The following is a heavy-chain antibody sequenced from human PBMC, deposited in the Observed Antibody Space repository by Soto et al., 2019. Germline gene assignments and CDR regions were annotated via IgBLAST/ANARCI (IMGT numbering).Heavy chain of an antibody. D-gene: IGHD1-1*01. CDR2: IKSKANGETT. Sequence: LRLSCAASGFTFSIAWMSWVRQAPGKGLEWVGRIKSKANGETTDYAAPVKGRFTISRDDSKNTLYLQMNTLKTDDTAVYYCTKDDPINLSWGQGTLVTVSS. CDR1: GFTFSIAW. V-gene: IGHV3-15*01. J-gene: IGHJ5*02. CDR3: TKDDPINLS.